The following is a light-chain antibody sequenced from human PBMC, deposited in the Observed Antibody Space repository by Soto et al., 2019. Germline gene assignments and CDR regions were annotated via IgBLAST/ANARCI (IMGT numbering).Light chain of an antibody. CDR1: QTVLYSSNNENY. V-gene: IGKV4-1*01. CDR2: WAS. J-gene: IGKJ1*01. Sequence: DIVMTQSPDSLAVSLGERATIYCKSSQTVLYSSNNENYLAWYQQKPGQPPKLLIYWASTRESGVPDRFSGSGSGTDFTLTISSLQAEDVAVYYCQQYYSTPWTFGQGTKVEIK. CDR3: QQYYSTPWT.